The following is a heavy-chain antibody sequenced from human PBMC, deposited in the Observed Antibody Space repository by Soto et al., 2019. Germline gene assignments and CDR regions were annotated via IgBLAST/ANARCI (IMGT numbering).Heavy chain of an antibody. CDR2: THPGDSET. J-gene: IGHJ6*02. CDR3: ARQGRDGHNQGYGMDV. CDR1: GDSFNTYW. Sequence: GESLKISCKGSGDSFNTYWIAWVRQMPGKGLEWMGITHPGDSETRYSPSFEGQVTISADKSISTAYLQWSSLKASDTAMYYCARQGRDGHNQGYGMDVWGQGTTVT. V-gene: IGHV5-51*01.